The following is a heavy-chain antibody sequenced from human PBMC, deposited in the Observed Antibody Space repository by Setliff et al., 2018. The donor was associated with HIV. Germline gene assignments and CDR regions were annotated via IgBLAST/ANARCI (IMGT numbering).Heavy chain of an antibody. Sequence: SETLSLTCGVYGGSFSGYSWTCLRQPPGKGLQWIGEINEGGSTNYDPSLKSRVTMSVDTSKNQISLRLISLTAADTAVYYCARRPISPYTLTTGRLDPWGQGTLVTVSS. J-gene: IGHJ5*02. CDR2: INEGGST. V-gene: IGHV4-34*01. CDR1: GGSFSGYS. D-gene: IGHD3-10*01. CDR3: ARRPISPYTLTTGRLDP.